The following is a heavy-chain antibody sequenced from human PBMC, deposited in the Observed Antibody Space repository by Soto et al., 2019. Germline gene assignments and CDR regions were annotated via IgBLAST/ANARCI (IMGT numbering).Heavy chain of an antibody. J-gene: IGHJ3*02. D-gene: IGHD5-12*01. V-gene: IGHV3-21*01. CDR2: ISSSSSNI. CDR1: GFTFSSYS. Sequence: GSLRLSCAASGFTFSSYSMNWVRQAPGKGLEWDSSISSSSSNIYYADSVKGRFTISRDNAKNSLYLQMNSLRAEDTAVFYCVRALGGYDWGGGYHAFDIWGQGTMVTVSS. CDR3: VRALGGYDWGGGYHAFDI.